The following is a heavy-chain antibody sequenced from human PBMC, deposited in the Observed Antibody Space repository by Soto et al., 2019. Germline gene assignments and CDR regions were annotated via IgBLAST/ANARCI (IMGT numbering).Heavy chain of an antibody. CDR3: ARDKITGLFDY. Sequence: PSETLSLTCAVYGGSFIGYYWTWILQPPGTGLEWIGEINHSGSTNYNPSLKSRVTISVDTSKNQFSLKLTSVTAADTAVYHCARDKITGLFDYWGQGTLVTVSS. CDR1: GGSFIGYY. CDR2: INHSGST. D-gene: IGHD2-8*02. V-gene: IGHV4-34*01. J-gene: IGHJ4*02.